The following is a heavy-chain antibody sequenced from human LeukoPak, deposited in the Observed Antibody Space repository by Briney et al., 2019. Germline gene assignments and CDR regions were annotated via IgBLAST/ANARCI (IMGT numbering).Heavy chain of an antibody. CDR3: AKDRSGSHGWFDP. D-gene: IGHD1-26*01. CDR2: IRYDGSNK. V-gene: IGHV3-30*02. J-gene: IGHJ5*02. CDR1: GFTFSSYG. Sequence: GGSLRLSCAASGFTFSSYGMHWVRQAPGKGLEWVAFIRYDGSNKYYADSVKGRFTISRDNSKNTLYLQMNSLRAEDTAVYYCAKDRSGSHGWFDPWGQGTLVTVSS.